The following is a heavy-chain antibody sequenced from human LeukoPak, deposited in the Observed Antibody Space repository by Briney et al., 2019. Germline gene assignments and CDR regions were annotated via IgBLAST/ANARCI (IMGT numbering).Heavy chain of an antibody. CDR1: GFTFSSYD. J-gene: IGHJ6*02. Sequence: GGSLRLSCAASGFTFSSYDMHWVRQATGKGLEWVSAIGTAGDTYYPGSVKGRFTISRENAKNSLYLQMNSLGAGDTAVYYCAREANWGSPGRYGMDVWGQGTTVTVSS. V-gene: IGHV3-13*01. D-gene: IGHD7-27*01. CDR2: IGTAGDT. CDR3: AREANWGSPGRYGMDV.